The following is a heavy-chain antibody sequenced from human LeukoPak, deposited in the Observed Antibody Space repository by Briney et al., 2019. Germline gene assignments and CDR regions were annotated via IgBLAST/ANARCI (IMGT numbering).Heavy chain of an antibody. V-gene: IGHV3-7*01. CDR3: ALGNRRTDY. Sequence: WGSLTLSCAASGCTFSSDWLSWVCLPPAKGMERVGNRKQDGSAKYYGDSVKGRFTISRDNAKNSLYLQMNSLRAEDTAVYYCALGNRRTDYWGQGTLVTVSS. D-gene: IGHD7-27*01. CDR2: RKQDGSAK. J-gene: IGHJ4*02. CDR1: GCTFSSDW.